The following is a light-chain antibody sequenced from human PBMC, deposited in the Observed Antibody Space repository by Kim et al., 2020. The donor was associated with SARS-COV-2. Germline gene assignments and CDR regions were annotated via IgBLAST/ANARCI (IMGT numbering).Light chain of an antibody. V-gene: IGKV3-11*01. CDR3: QQRGTWPPAVT. CDR1: RSVGIN. CDR2: DAS. Sequence: AGEGATLSCTASRSVGINLAWYQQAPGQSPRLLIYDASIRATGIPDRFSGSGSGTDFTLTIGGLEPRDFGSYYCQQRGTWPPAVTFGGGTKVDIK. J-gene: IGKJ4*01.